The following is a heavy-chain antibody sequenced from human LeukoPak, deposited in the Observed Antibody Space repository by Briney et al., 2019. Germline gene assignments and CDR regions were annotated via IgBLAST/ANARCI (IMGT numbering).Heavy chain of an antibody. J-gene: IGHJ4*02. CDR1: GYTFTSYG. Sequence: ASVKVSCKASGYTFTSYGISWVRQAPGQGLEWMGWISAYNGNTNYAQKLQGRVTMTTDTSTSTAYMELRSLGSGDTAVYYCARRYGSGRFGWNDIFDYWGQGTLVTVSS. V-gene: IGHV1-18*01. D-gene: IGHD3-10*01. CDR3: ARRYGSGRFGWNDIFDY. CDR2: ISAYNGNT.